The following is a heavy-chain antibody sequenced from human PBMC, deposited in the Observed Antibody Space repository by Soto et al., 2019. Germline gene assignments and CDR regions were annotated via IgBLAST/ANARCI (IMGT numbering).Heavy chain of an antibody. CDR3: LRVVGATQMVFGY. CDR2: IKQDGSEK. D-gene: IGHD1-26*01. Sequence: PGGSLRLSCAASGFTFSSYWMTWVRQAPGKGLEWVANIKQDGSEKYYVDSVRGRFTMSRDNAKNSLYLQMNSLRAEDTAVYYCLRVVGATQMVFGYSGQGPLVTLSS. V-gene: IGHV3-7*01. CDR1: GFTFSSYW. J-gene: IGHJ4*02.